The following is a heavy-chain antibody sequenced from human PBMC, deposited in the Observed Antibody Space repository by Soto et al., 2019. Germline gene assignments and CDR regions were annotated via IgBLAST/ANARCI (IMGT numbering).Heavy chain of an antibody. Sequence: QVPLVESGGGVVQPGRSLRLSCAASGFTFSSYAMHWVRQAPGKGLEWVAVISYHGSNKYYADSVKGRFTISRDNXKNTLYLQMNSLRAEDTAVYYCARDRDYGGNCFDYWGQGTLVTVSS. J-gene: IGHJ4*02. CDR3: ARDRDYGGNCFDY. V-gene: IGHV3-30-3*01. D-gene: IGHD4-17*01. CDR1: GFTFSSYA. CDR2: ISYHGSNK.